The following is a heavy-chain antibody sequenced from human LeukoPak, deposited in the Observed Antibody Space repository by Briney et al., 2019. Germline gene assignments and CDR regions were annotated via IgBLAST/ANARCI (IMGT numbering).Heavy chain of an antibody. CDR3: AKDGPGSGSVIHHCDH. CDR2: IRYDGSNK. D-gene: IGHD3-10*01. V-gene: IGHV3-30*02. CDR1: GFTFNTYG. J-gene: IGHJ4*02. Sequence: PGGSLRLSCAASGFTFNTYGMHWVRQAPGKGLEWVSFIRYDGSNKYYAESVKGRFTISRDKSKNTLYLQMDSLRDEDTAVYYCAKDGPGSGSVIHHCDHWGQGTLVTVSS.